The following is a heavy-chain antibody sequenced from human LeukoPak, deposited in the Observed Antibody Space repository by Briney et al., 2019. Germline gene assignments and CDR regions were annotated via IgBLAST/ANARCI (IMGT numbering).Heavy chain of an antibody. CDR1: GFTFDGYA. CDR2: ISWNSGSI. J-gene: IGHJ4*02. CDR3: AKTSSSWYFDY. D-gene: IGHD6-13*01. Sequence: PGGSLRLSCAASGFTFDGYAMHWVRQAPGKGLEWVSGISWNSGSIGYADSVKGRFTISRDNAKNSLYLQMNSLRAEDTALYYCAKTSSSWYFDYWGQGTLVTVSS. V-gene: IGHV3-9*01.